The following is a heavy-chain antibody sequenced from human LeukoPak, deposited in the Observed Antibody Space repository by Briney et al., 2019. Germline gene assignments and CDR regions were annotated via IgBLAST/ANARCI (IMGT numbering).Heavy chain of an antibody. V-gene: IGHV3-21*06. CDR3: ARDPYNGSYGDDYYYYMDV. CDR2: ITTSSTYI. J-gene: IGHJ6*03. CDR1: GFTFSSYN. Sequence: GGSLRLSCAASGFTFSSYNMNWVRQAPGKGPEWVSSITTSSTYIYYADSVKGRFTISRDNAKNSLYLQMDSLRVEDTAVYYCARDPYNGSYGDDYYYYMDVWGKGTTVTISS. D-gene: IGHD1-26*01.